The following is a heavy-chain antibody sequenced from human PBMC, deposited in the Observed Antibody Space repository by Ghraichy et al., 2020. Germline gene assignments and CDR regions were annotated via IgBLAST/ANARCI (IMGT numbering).Heavy chain of an antibody. D-gene: IGHD3-16*02. CDR2: LFHSGST. CDR3: ARAGYTSQDVANWFDP. CDR1: GGSISSDGYS. Sequence: SETLSLTCSVSGGSISSDGYSWTWIRQPPGKGLEWIGYLFHSGSTFYNASLRSRVTFSLDRSKNQFSLKLSSVTAADTAMYYCARAGYTSQDVANWFDPWGQGAPVTVSS. J-gene: IGHJ5*02. V-gene: IGHV4-30-2*01.